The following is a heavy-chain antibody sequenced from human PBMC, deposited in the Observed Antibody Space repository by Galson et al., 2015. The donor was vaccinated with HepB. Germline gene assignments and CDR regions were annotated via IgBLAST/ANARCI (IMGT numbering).Heavy chain of an antibody. CDR3: ARAGYSSSWYLWYFDL. J-gene: IGHJ2*01. CDR1: GFTFSSYG. D-gene: IGHD6-13*01. V-gene: IGHV3-33*08. CDR2: IWYDGSNK. Sequence: SLRLSCAASGFTFSSYGMHWVRQAPGKGLEWVAVIWYDGSNKYYADSVKGRFTISRDNSKNTLYLQMNSLRAEDTAVYYCARAGYSSSWYLWYFDLWGRGTLVTVSS.